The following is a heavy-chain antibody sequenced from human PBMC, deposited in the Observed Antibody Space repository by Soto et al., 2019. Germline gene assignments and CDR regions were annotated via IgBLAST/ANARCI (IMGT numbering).Heavy chain of an antibody. J-gene: IGHJ4*02. CDR1: GSIFRGYG. CDR2: IRFDGSNI. Sequence: QVQLVESGGGVVQPGRSLRLSCAASGSIFRGYGMHWVRQAPGKGLEWVAVIRFDGSNINYADSVMGRFTISRDNSKNTVYLEMNSLRVEDTAVYYCARDGVGGNPFWGYLDYWGQGTMVTVSS. D-gene: IGHD2-15*01. CDR3: ARDGVGGNPFWGYLDY. V-gene: IGHV3-33*01.